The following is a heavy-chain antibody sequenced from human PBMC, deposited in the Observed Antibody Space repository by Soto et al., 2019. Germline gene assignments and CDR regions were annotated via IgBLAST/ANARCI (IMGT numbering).Heavy chain of an antibody. D-gene: IGHD7-27*01. CDR2: ISYDGTNK. V-gene: IGHV3-30-3*01. CDR3: ARDPKTSGGQHWAFNYFDS. J-gene: IGHJ4*02. Sequence: GGSLRLSCAASGFSFSISPMHWVRQAPGKGPEWVALISYDGTNKFYADSVKGRFTISRDSSKSTLYLQVDSLRPEDAAVYYCARDPKTSGGQHWAFNYFDSWGQGTLVTVSS. CDR1: GFSFSISP.